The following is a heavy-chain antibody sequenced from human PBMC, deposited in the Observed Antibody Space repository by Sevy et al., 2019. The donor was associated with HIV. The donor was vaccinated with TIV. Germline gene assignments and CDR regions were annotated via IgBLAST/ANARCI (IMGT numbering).Heavy chain of an antibody. Sequence: GGALRLSCVASGFACSDYGMHWVRQAPGKGLEWVAVIWYDGNNQHYADSVRGRFTISRDNSKNTLYLQLSSLRAEDTAVYYCARDPRIFGDYLLTYFDYWGQGVLVTVSS. CDR3: ARDPRIFGDYLLTYFDY. J-gene: IGHJ4*02. CDR1: GFACSDYG. V-gene: IGHV3-33*01. CDR2: IWYDGNNQ. D-gene: IGHD4-17*01.